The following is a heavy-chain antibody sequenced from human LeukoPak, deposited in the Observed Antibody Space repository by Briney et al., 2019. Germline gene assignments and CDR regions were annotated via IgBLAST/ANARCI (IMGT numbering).Heavy chain of an antibody. CDR1: GFTFSDYE. D-gene: IGHD3-10*02. V-gene: IGHV3-48*03. CDR3: ARGALHVFDY. J-gene: IGHJ4*02. Sequence: PGGSLRLSCAASGFTFSDYEINWVRQAPGKGLEWVSCTSTSGSTTYYADSVKGRFTISRDNAKNSLFLQMNTLTAEDTAVYYCARGALHVFDYWGQGTPVTVSS. CDR2: TSTSGSTT.